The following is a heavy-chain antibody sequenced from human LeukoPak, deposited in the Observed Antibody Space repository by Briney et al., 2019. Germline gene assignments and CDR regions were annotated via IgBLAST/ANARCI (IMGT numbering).Heavy chain of an antibody. V-gene: IGHV3-48*04. D-gene: IGHD2-2*01. CDR3: ARFEVVPI. CDR2: ISTSSSTI. CDR1: GFTLSTYN. Sequence: GGSLRLSCAASGFTLSTYNMNWVRQAPGKGLEWVSYISTSSSTIYYADSVKGRFTISRDNAKNSLYLQMSSLRAEDTAVYYCARFEVVPIWGQGTVVTVSS. J-gene: IGHJ3*02.